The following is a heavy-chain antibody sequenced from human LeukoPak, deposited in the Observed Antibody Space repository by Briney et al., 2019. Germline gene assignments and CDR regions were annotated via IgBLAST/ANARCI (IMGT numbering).Heavy chain of an antibody. J-gene: IGHJ4*02. Sequence: GGSLRLSCAASGFTFSSYAMSWVRQAPGKGLEWVSAISGSGGSTYYADSVKGRFTISRDNSKNTLYLQMNSLRAEDTAVYYCAKDLHGYYYGPGSFDYWGQGTLVTVSS. CDR3: AKDLHGYYYGPGSFDY. CDR2: ISGSGGST. CDR1: GFTFSSYA. V-gene: IGHV3-23*01. D-gene: IGHD3-10*01.